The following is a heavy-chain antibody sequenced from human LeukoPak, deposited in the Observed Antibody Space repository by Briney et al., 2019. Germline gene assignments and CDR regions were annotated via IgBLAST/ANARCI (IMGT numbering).Heavy chain of an antibody. CDR2: INHTGST. V-gene: IGHV4-34*01. J-gene: IGHJ3*02. CDR1: GGSFSSYY. CDR3: ARVGYPTQRRVLSTVTIPTAGAFDI. Sequence: PSGTLSLTCAVYGGSFSSYYWSWIRQPPGKGLEWIGEINHTGSTKYNPSLKSRVSISVDTSKNQFSLRLTSVTAADTAVYHCARVGYPTQRRVLSTVTIPTAGAFDIWDQGTLVTVSS. D-gene: IGHD4-17*01.